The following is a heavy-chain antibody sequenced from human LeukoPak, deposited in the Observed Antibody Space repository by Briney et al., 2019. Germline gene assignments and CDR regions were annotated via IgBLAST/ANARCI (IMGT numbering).Heavy chain of an antibody. CDR2: IYYSGST. D-gene: IGHD2-15*01. CDR3: AREGSVVSTDAFDI. V-gene: IGHV4-59*01. J-gene: IGHJ3*02. Sequence: SETLSLACTVSGGSISGYYWSWIRQPPGKGLEWIGYIYYSGSTNYNPSLKSRVTISVDTSKNQFSLKLSSVTAADTAVYYCAREGSVVSTDAFDIWGQGTMVTVSS. CDR1: GGSISGYY.